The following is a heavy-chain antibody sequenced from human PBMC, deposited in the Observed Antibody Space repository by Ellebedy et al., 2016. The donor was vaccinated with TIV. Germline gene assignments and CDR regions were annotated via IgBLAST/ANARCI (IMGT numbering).Heavy chain of an antibody. CDR1: GYTFTSYD. Sequence: ASVKVSXXASGYTFTSYDINWVRQATGQGLEWMGWMNPNSGNTGYAQKFQGRVTMTRNTSISTAYMELSSLRSEDTAVYYCARHPPDNYYYYYGMDVWGQGTTVTVSS. CDR2: MNPNSGNT. J-gene: IGHJ6*02. CDR3: ARHPPDNYYYYYGMDV. V-gene: IGHV1-8*01.